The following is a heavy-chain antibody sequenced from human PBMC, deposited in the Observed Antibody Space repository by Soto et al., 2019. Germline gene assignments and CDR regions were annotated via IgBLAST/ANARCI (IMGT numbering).Heavy chain of an antibody. CDR1: GGTFSSYT. V-gene: IGHV1-69*02. J-gene: IGHJ5*02. D-gene: IGHD2-15*01. Sequence: QAQLVQSGAEVKKPGSSVKVSCKASGGTFSSYTISWVRQAPGQGLEWMGRIIPILGIANYAQKFQGRVTITADKSTSTAYMELSSLRSEDTAVYYCARVYCSGGSCHNWFDPWGQGTLVTVSS. CDR3: ARVYCSGGSCHNWFDP. CDR2: IIPILGIA.